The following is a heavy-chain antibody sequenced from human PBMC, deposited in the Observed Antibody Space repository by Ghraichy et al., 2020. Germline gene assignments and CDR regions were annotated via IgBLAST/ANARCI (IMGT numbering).Heavy chain of an antibody. CDR1: GFSLSTSGMA. CDR3: AHRGTVTLPFDY. Sequence: SGPTLVKPTQTLTLTCTFSGFSLSTSGMAVGWIRQPPGQALEWLAVISWDDDKRYSPSLTNRLTIHKDTSKNQVVLTMTNMDPVDTGIYYCAHRGTVTLPFDYWGQGTLVTVSS. CDR2: ISWDDDK. D-gene: IGHD4-17*01. J-gene: IGHJ4*02. V-gene: IGHV2-5*02.